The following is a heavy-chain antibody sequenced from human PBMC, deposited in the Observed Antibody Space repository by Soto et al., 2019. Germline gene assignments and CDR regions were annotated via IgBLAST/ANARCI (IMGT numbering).Heavy chain of an antibody. CDR3: ARDQCFGGGRSCYYFDF. Sequence: GGFLRLSCAASGFTFTTYAIHWVRQAPGKGLEWVAVISNDGRGKYYADSVKGRFTISRDNSKNTLYLQMNSLRSDDTAVYYCARDQCFGGGRSCYYFDFWGQGTLVTVSS. CDR1: GFTFTTYA. CDR2: ISNDGRGK. D-gene: IGHD2-15*01. J-gene: IGHJ4*02. V-gene: IGHV3-30*04.